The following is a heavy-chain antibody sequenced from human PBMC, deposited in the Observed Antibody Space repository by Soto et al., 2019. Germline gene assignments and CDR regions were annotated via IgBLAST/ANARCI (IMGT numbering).Heavy chain of an antibody. CDR1: GGSISSYY. Sequence: SETLSLTCTVSGGSISSYYWSWIRQPPGKGLEWIGYIYYSGSTNYNPSLKSRVTISVDTSKNQFSLKLSSVTAADTAVYYCARRGYCSSTSCSGYYYYYMDVWGKGTTVTVSS. J-gene: IGHJ6*03. CDR3: ARRGYCSSTSCSGYYYYYMDV. D-gene: IGHD2-2*01. V-gene: IGHV4-59*08. CDR2: IYYSGST.